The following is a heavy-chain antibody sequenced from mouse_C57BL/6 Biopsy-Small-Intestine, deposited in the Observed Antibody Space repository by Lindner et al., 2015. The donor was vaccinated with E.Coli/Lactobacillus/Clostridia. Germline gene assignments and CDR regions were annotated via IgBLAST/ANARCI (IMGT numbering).Heavy chain of an antibody. J-gene: IGHJ2*01. D-gene: IGHD2-3*01. Sequence: VQLQESGGGLVKPGGSLKLSCAASGFTFSDFGMHWVRQAPEKGLEWVAYISSGSSTIYYADTVKGRFTISRDNAKNTLFLQMTSLRSEDTAMYYCARRSIDGYFFDYWGQGTTLTVSS. CDR1: GFTFSDFG. V-gene: IGHV5-17*01. CDR3: ARRSIDGYFFDY. CDR2: ISSGSSTI.